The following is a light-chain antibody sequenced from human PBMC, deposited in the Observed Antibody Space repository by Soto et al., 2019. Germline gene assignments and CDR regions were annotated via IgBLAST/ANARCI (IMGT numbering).Light chain of an antibody. CDR1: SSNIGSNT. Sequence: QSVLTQPPSASGTPGQRVTISCSGSSSNIGSNTVNWYQQLPGTAPKLLIYSNNQRPSGVPDRFSGSKSGTSASLAISGLQSEDEADYYCAAWDDSLNGYVVFGGGTHLTVL. V-gene: IGLV1-44*01. J-gene: IGLJ2*01. CDR2: SNN. CDR3: AAWDDSLNGYVV.